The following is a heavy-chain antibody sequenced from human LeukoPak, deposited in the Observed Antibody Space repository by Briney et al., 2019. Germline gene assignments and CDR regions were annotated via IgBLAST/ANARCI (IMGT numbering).Heavy chain of an antibody. J-gene: IGHJ4*02. CDR2: IFSSGRT. Sequence: SETLSLTCTVSGASISSGTYYWSWIRQLPGKGLEWIGCIFSSGRTYQNPSLKSRVTISVDTSENQFSLKLNSVTAADTAVYYCARDYYVRNPGYYFDYWGQGILLTVSS. D-gene: IGHD4-23*01. CDR3: ARDYYVRNPGYYFDY. V-gene: IGHV4-31*03. CDR1: GASISSGTYY.